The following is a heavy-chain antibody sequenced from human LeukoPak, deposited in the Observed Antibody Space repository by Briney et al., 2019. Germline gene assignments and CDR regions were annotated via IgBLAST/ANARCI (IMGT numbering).Heavy chain of an antibody. V-gene: IGHV3-23*05. J-gene: IGHJ4*02. Sequence: GGSLRLSCAASGFTFSSYAMTWVRQAPGKGLEWVSGISKSGNNTYYADSVAGRLTISRDNSKNTLYLQVNSLRADDTAVYYCAAAVTTGRAEHYWGQGTLVTVSS. CDR3: AAAVTTGRAEHY. D-gene: IGHD4-17*01. CDR1: GFTFSSYA. CDR2: ISKSGNNT.